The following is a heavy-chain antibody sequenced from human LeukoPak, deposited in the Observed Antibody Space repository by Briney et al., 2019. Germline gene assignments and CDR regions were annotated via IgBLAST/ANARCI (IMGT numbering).Heavy chain of an antibody. V-gene: IGHV4-39*07. CDR1: GGSISSSSYY. Sequence: SETLSLTCTVSGGSISSSSYYWGWIRQPPGKGLEWIGSIYYSGSTYYNPSLKSRVTISVDTSKNQFSLKLSSVTAADTAVYYCARDQVRITMIDWGQGTLVTVSS. D-gene: IGHD3-22*01. J-gene: IGHJ4*02. CDR2: IYYSGST. CDR3: ARDQVRITMID.